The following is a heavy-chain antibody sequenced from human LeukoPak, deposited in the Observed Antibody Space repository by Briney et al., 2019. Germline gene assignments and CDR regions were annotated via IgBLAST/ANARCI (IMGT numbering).Heavy chain of an antibody. CDR1: GFTFSGYI. CDR2: ISHDGSNK. CDR3: ATLQIMITFRAAFDI. Sequence: GKSLRLSCAASGFTFSGYIMYWVRQAPGKGLEWVAVISHDGSNKYYADSVKGRFTISRDNSKNRLYLQVNSPRAEDTAVYYCATLQIMITFRAAFDIWGQGTMVTVSS. D-gene: IGHD3-16*01. J-gene: IGHJ3*02. V-gene: IGHV3-30-3*01.